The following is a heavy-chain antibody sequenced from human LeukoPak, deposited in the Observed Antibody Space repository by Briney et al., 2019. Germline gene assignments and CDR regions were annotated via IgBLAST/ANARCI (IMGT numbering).Heavy chain of an antibody. CDR3: AREGSIAAAGSNFDY. CDR1: GYTFTSYY. J-gene: IGHJ4*02. CDR2: INPSGGST. V-gene: IGHV1-46*01. Sequence: ASAKVSSKASGYTFTSYYMHWVRQAPGQGLEWMGIINPSGGSTSYAQKFQGRVTMTRDTSTSTVYMELSSLRSEDTAVYYCAREGSIAAAGSNFDYWGQGTLVTVSS. D-gene: IGHD6-13*01.